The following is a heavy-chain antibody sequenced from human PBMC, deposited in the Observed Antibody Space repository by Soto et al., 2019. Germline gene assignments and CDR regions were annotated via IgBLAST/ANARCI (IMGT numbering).Heavy chain of an antibody. J-gene: IGHJ6*02. CDR3: ARGVENIVVVLDVFGYYGMDV. Sequence: ASVKVSCKASGYSFTSYAIYWVRQAPGQRLEWMGWINAGNGNTKYSQKLQGRVTFTGDTSASTAHMELSSLRSEDTAVYFCARGVENIVVVLDVFGYYGMDVGGQGTTVNAP. D-gene: IGHD2-2*01. CDR2: INAGNGNT. CDR1: GYSFTSYA. V-gene: IGHV1-3*01.